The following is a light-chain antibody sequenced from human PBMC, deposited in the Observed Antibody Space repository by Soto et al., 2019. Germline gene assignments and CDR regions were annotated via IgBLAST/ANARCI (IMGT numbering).Light chain of an antibody. CDR2: NAS. CDR1: QSVSGY. V-gene: IGKV3-11*01. CDR3: QQRSSWPLT. Sequence: EIVLTQSPATLSLSPGERATLSCRASQSVSGYLAWYQQKPGQAPGLLIYNASNRATGIPARFSGSGSGTDFTLSISSLEPEDFAVYYCQQRSSWPLTFGGGTKVEI. J-gene: IGKJ4*01.